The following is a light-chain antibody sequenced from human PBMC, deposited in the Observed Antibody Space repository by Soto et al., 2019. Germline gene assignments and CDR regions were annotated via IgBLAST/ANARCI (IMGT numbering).Light chain of an antibody. Sequence: EVVLTQSPATLSVSPGERATLSCRASQSVSSNLAWYQQKPGQAPRILIYGASTRATGIPARFSGSGSGTEFTLTISSLQSEDFAVHYCQQYNHWPPTWTFGQGTKVDSK. CDR1: QSVSSN. CDR2: GAS. J-gene: IGKJ1*01. V-gene: IGKV3-15*01. CDR3: QQYNHWPPTWT.